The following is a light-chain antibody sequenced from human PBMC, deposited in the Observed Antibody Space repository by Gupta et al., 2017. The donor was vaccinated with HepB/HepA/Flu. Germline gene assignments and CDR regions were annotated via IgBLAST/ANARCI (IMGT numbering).Light chain of an antibody. J-gene: IGKJ4*01. CDR1: QSISIY. CDR2: DAS. V-gene: IGKV3-11*01. Sequence: EIVLTQSPATLSLSPGERATLSCRASQSISIYLAWYQQKPGQAPRLLISDASNRATAIPARFSGSGSGTDFTLTIISLEPEDFAVYYCQQRSNWPLTFGGGTKVEIK. CDR3: QQRSNWPLT.